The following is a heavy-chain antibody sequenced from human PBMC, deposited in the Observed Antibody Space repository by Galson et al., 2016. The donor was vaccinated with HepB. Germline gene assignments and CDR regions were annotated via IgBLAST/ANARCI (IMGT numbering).Heavy chain of an antibody. V-gene: IGHV3-23*01. CDR1: GFTFSLNA. CDR3: AKDFGSTGYYQVFES. D-gene: IGHD3-22*01. J-gene: IGHJ4*02. Sequence: LRLSCAASGFTFSLNALTWVRQAPGKGLEWVSAISSRGITTFYSDSVKGRFTVSSDNSKNTLFLQMDRLRAEDTAIYYCAKDFGSTGYYQVFESWGQGTLVAVSS. CDR2: ISSRGITT.